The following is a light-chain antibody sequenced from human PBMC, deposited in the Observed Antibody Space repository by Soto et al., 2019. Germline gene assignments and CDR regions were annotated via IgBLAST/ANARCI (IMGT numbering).Light chain of an antibody. Sequence: QAVVTQWPSASASLGASVRLTCTLSSGHSSYAIAWHQQQPEKGPRYLMKVDSDGSHIKGDGIPDRFSGSSSGAERYLTISSLQSEDEADYYCQTWGTGTWVFGGGTKLTVL. CDR2: VDSDGSH. J-gene: IGLJ3*02. CDR1: SGHSSYA. CDR3: QTWGTGTWV. V-gene: IGLV4-69*01.